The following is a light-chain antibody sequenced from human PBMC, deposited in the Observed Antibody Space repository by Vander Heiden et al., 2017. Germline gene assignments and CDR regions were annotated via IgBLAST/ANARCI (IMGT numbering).Light chain of an antibody. CDR1: QSISSY. CDR3: QQCDSNPLT. J-gene: IGKJ4*01. V-gene: IGKV1-39*01. CDR2: AAS. Sequence: DIQMTQSPSSLSASVGDRVTITCRASQSISSYLNWYQQKPGKAPKLLIYAASSLQSGVPSRFSGSGSGTDFTLTISRLQPEDFATYYCQQCDSNPLTFGGGTKVXIK.